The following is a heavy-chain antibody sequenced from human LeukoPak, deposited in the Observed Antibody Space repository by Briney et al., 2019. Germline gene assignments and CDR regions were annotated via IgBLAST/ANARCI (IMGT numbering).Heavy chain of an antibody. CDR2: IYYSGST. V-gene: IGHV4-39*01. J-gene: IGHJ4*02. Sequence: SETLSLTCTVSGGSISSSSYYWGWIRQPPGKGLEWTGSIYYSGSTYYSPSLKSRVTISVDTSKNEFSLKLSSVTAADTAVYYCARHGSTSGWYRSHFDYWGQGTLVTVSS. D-gene: IGHD6-19*01. CDR1: GGSISSSSYY. CDR3: ARHGSTSGWYRSHFDY.